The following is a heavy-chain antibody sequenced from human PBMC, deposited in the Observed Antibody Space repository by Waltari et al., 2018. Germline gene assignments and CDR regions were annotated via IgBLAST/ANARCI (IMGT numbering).Heavy chain of an antibody. CDR1: GFTFSSYA. V-gene: IGHV3-23*04. CDR2: LSGCGGST. J-gene: IGHJ6*02. Sequence: EVQLVESGGGLVQPGGSLRLSCAASGFTFSSYAMSWVRQAPGKGLEWVSALSGCGGSTSYADSVKGRFTISRDNAKNTLYLQMNSLRAEDTAVYYCARDYYYYGMDVWGQGTTVTVSS. CDR3: ARDYYYYGMDV.